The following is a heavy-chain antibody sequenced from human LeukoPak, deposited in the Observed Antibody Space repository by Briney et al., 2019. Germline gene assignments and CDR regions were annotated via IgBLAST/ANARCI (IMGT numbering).Heavy chain of an antibody. D-gene: IGHD3-16*01. CDR3: AGGWFGGEHF. CDR1: GFTFSSYE. V-gene: IGHV3-48*03. Sequence: GRSLRLSCAASGFTFSSYEMNWVRQAPGKGLEWVSYISSSGSTIFYADSVKGRFTISRDNAKNSLYIQMNSLRVEDTAVYYCAGGWFGGEHFWGQGTLVTVSS. J-gene: IGHJ4*02. CDR2: ISSSGSTI.